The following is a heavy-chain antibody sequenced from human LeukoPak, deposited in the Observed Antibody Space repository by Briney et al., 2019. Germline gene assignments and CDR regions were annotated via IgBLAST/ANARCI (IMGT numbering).Heavy chain of an antibody. D-gene: IGHD1-26*01. CDR3: ATDKVGPDAFDI. J-gene: IGHJ3*02. V-gene: IGHV1-24*01. CDR1: GYTLTELS. Sequence: ASVKVSCKVSGYTLTELSMHWVRQAPGKGLEWTGGFDPEDGETIYAQKFQGRVTMTEDTSTDTAYMELSSLRSEDTAVYYCATDKVGPDAFDIWGQGTMVTVSS. CDR2: FDPEDGET.